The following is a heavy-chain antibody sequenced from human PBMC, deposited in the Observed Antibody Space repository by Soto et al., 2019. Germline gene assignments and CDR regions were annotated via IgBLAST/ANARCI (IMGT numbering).Heavy chain of an antibody. J-gene: IGHJ4*02. V-gene: IGHV4-30-2*05. CDR3: ASASSYDFSHLAY. CDR1: GGSISSGGYS. CDR2: IYHSGST. Sequence: SETLSLTCAVSGGSISSGGYSWSWIRQPPGKGLEWIGYIYHSGSTYYNPSLKSRVTISVDTSKNHFSLRLSSVTAADTAVYYCASASSYDFSHLAYWGQGTLVTVSS. D-gene: IGHD3-3*01.